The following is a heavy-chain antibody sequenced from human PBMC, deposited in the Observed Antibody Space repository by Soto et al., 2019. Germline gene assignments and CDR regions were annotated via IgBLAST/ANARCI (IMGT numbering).Heavy chain of an antibody. CDR3: AKILFTVKGLNRRGVGLLYFDY. V-gene: IGHV3-30*18. CDR2: ISYDGSNK. Sequence: QVQLVESGGGVVQPGRSLRLSCAASGFTFSSYGMHWVRQAPGKGLEWVAVISYDGSNKYYADSVKGRFTISRDNSKNTLYLQMNSLRAEDTAVYYCAKILFTVKGLNRRGVGLLYFDYWGQGTLVTVSS. D-gene: IGHD4-4*01. CDR1: GFTFSSYG. J-gene: IGHJ4*02.